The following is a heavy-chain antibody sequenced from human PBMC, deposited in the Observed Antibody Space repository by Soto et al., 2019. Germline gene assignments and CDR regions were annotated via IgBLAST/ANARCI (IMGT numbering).Heavy chain of an antibody. CDR3: ARDVSTGNSNSYFDAFDI. CDR2: IRKDGTKK. J-gene: IGHJ3*02. D-gene: IGHD5-18*01. V-gene: IGHV3-7*05. CDR1: GFTFSNDW. Sequence: EVQLVDSGGGLVQPGGSLRLSCAASGFTFSNDWMTWVRQAPGKGLEWVANIRKDGTKKSYLDSVWGRFTISRDNAKNSLYLEINSLRVEDTALYYCARDVSTGNSNSYFDAFDIWGQGTMVTVSS.